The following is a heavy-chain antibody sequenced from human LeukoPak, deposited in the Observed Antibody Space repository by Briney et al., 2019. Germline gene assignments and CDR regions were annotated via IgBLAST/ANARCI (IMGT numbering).Heavy chain of an antibody. CDR2: ISYDGTNK. CDR3: AGGSKYSGYDYPSS. D-gene: IGHD5-12*01. J-gene: IGHJ5*02. Sequence: GGSLRLSCSASEFSFSTHALHWVRQAPGKGLEWVTIISYDGTNKYYADSVEGRFTISRDNFKNTLYLQMNSLGPGDTAVYFCAGGSKYSGYDYPSSWGQGTLVTVSS. V-gene: IGHV3-30*04. CDR1: EFSFSTHA.